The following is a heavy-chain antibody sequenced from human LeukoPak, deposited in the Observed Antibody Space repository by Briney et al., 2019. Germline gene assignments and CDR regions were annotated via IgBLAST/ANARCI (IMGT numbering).Heavy chain of an antibody. CDR1: ADSISGYT. CDR2: IYYGGTT. J-gene: IGHJ5*02. Sequence: SETLSLTCSVSADSISGYTWSWIRQPPGKGLEWIGYIYYGGTTKYNPSLKSRVSISIDTSKNQYSLKLTSVTAADTAVYYCARDMIGTLLRFDPWGQGTLVTVSS. D-gene: IGHD1-7*01. CDR3: ARDMIGTLLRFDP. V-gene: IGHV4-59*01.